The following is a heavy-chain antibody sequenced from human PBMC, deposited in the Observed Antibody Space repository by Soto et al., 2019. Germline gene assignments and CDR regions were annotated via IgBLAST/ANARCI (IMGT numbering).Heavy chain of an antibody. D-gene: IGHD3-22*01. CDR2: IYYSGST. CDR3: ARGQYYYDSSFDY. V-gene: IGHV4-59*01. CDR1: GGSISSYY. Sequence: QVQLQESGPGLVKPSETLSLTCTVSGGSISSYYWSWIRQPPGKGLEWIGYIYYSGSTNYNPSLKSRVXTSXDXSKNQFSLKLSSVTAADTAVYYCARGQYYYDSSFDYWGQGTLVTVSS. J-gene: IGHJ4*02.